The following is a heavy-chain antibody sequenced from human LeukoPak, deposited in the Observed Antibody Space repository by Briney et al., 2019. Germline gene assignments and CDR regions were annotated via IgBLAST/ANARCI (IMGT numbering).Heavy chain of an antibody. CDR3: ARSQQWLYLVDY. CDR2: IGGYNGNT. Sequence: ASVKVSCKTSGFSFTSYGISWVRQAPGQGLEWMGWIGGYNGNTNYAQKLQGRVTMTTDTSTNTAYMELRSLRSDDTAMYYCARSQQWLYLVDYWGQGTLVTVSS. CDR1: GFSFTSYG. D-gene: IGHD6-19*01. V-gene: IGHV1-18*01. J-gene: IGHJ4*02.